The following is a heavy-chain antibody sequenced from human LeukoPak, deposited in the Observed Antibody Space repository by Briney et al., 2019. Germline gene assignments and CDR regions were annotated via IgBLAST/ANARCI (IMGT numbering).Heavy chain of an antibody. V-gene: IGHV2-70*04. CDR2: IDWDDDK. D-gene: IGHD3-16*01. Sequence: SGPALVKPTQTLTLTCTFSWFSLSTSGMRVSWIRQPPGKALEWLARIDWDDDKFYSTSLKTRLTISKNTSKNQVVLTMTNMDPVDTATYYCARIGGGNWFDPWGQGTLVTVSS. CDR1: WFSLSTSGMR. J-gene: IGHJ5*02. CDR3: ARIGGGNWFDP.